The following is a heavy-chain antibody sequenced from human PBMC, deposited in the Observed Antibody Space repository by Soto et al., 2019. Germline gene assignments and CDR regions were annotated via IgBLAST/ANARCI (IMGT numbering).Heavy chain of an antibody. CDR1: GGSVSITTHY. D-gene: IGHD6-19*01. CDR2: IYYSGST. CDR3: ARHGQLYNSGWYLNWFDP. J-gene: IGHJ5*02. Sequence: QLQMQESGPGLVKPSETLSLTCTVSGGSVSITTHYWGLVRQPPGKGLEWIGSIYYSGSTYYNPSLKSRLTISVDTSENQFSLKLSSVSAADTAVYYCARHGQLYNSGWYLNWFDPWGQGTLVTVSS. V-gene: IGHV4-39*01.